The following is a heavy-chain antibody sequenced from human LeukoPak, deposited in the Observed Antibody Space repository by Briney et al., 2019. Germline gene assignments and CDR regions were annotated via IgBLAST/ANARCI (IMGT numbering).Heavy chain of an antibody. CDR3: ARDRVEEGGSGSSIAYYYYYMDV. J-gene: IGHJ6*03. V-gene: IGHV4-59*01. CDR2: IYYSGST. D-gene: IGHD3-10*01. Sequence: SETLSLTCTVSGGSISSYYWSWIRQPPGKGLEWIGYIYYSGSTNYNPSLKSRVTISVKTSKNQFSLKLSSVTAADTAVYYCARDRVEEGGSGSSIAYYYYYMDVWGKGTTVTISS. CDR1: GGSISSYY.